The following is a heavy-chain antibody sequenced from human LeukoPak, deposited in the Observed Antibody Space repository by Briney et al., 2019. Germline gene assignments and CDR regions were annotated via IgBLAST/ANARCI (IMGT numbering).Heavy chain of an antibody. V-gene: IGHV1-69*13. J-gene: IGHJ4*02. CDR2: IIPIFGTA. Sequence: SVKVSCKASGGTFISYAISWVRQAPGQGLEWMGGIIPIFGTANYAQKFQGRVTITADESTSTAYMELSSLRSEDTAAYYCARANLPYHSSSPLFGYWGQGTLVTASS. CDR1: GGTFISYA. D-gene: IGHD6-6*01. CDR3: ARANLPYHSSSPLFGY.